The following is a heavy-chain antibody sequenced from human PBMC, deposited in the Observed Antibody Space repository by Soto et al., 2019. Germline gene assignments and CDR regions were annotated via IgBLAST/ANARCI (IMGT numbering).Heavy chain of an antibody. Sequence: GESLKISCQGSGYNFSNYCIAWVLQMPGKGLEWMGFIYPGDSDTRYNPSFQGQVTIAADKSVNTAYLQWSSLKASDTAKYYCARNRYYSDQNAYFQNLDLWGQGTLVTVSS. CDR1: GYNFSNYC. CDR2: IYPGDSDT. D-gene: IGHD3-22*01. CDR3: ARNRYYSDQNAYFQNLDL. J-gene: IGHJ5*02. V-gene: IGHV5-51*01.